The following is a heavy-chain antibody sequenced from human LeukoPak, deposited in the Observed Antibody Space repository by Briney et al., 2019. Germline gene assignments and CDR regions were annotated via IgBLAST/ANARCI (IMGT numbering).Heavy chain of an antibody. CDR3: ARGHGDYAYYGY. CDR2: IIPIFGTA. Sequence: SVKVSCKASGGTFSSYAISWVRQAPGQGLEWMGGIIPIFGTANYAQKFQGRVTITADKSTGTAYMELSSLRSEDTAVYYCARGHGDYAYYGYWGQGTLVTVSS. V-gene: IGHV1-69*06. D-gene: IGHD4-17*01. CDR1: GGTFSSYA. J-gene: IGHJ4*02.